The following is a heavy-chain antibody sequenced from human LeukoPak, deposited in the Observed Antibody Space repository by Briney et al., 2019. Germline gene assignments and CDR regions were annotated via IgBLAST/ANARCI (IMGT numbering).Heavy chain of an antibody. D-gene: IGHD3-22*01. J-gene: IGHJ4*02. Sequence: ASVKVSCKASGYTFTGYYMHWVRQAPGQGLEWMGWISPNSGGTNYAQKFQGRVTMTRDTSTSTVYMELRSLRSEDTAVYYCARGPGPADDGGGYCFDYWGQGTLVTVSS. CDR1: GYTFTGYY. V-gene: IGHV1-2*02. CDR3: ARGPGPADDGGGYCFDY. CDR2: ISPNSGGT.